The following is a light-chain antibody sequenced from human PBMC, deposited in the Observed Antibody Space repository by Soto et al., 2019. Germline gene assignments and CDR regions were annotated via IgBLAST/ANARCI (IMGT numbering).Light chain of an antibody. Sequence: IQLTQSPSSLSASVGDRVTITCRAGQGISSYLAWYQQKPGKAPKLLIYAAYTLQSGVQSRFGGSGSGSEFTLTIRNLQPDDFATYYCKQYKDNPWTFGQGTKVDIK. CDR1: QGISSY. V-gene: IGKV1-9*01. CDR3: KQYKDNPWT. J-gene: IGKJ1*01. CDR2: AAY.